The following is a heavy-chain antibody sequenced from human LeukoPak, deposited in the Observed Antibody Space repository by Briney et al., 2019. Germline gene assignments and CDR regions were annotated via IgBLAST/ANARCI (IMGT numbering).Heavy chain of an antibody. CDR2: INPNSGGT. J-gene: IGHJ4*02. D-gene: IGHD3-22*01. V-gene: IGHV1-2*02. Sequence: GASVNVSSTASGHSFIVYYMHWVRQARGQGLEWMGWINPNSGGTNYAQKFQGGVTMTRDTSISTAYMELRRLRSDDTAVYYCARDRNYYDSSGYSPFDYWGQGTLVTVSS. CDR1: GHSFIVYY. CDR3: ARDRNYYDSSGYSPFDY.